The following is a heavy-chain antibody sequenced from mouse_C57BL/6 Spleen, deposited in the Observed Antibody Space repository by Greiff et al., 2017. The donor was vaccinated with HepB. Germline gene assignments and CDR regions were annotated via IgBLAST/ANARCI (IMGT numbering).Heavy chain of an antibody. D-gene: IGHD1-1*01. J-gene: IGHJ1*03. Sequence: EVQLQQSGPGLAKPSQTLSLTCSVTGYSITSDYWNWIRKFPGNKLEYMGYISYSGSTYYNPSLKSRISITRDTSKNQYYLQLNSVTTEDTATYYWARGITTVVAPGYFDVWGTGTTVTVSS. CDR3: ARGITTVVAPGYFDV. V-gene: IGHV3-8*01. CDR1: GYSITSDY. CDR2: ISYSGST.